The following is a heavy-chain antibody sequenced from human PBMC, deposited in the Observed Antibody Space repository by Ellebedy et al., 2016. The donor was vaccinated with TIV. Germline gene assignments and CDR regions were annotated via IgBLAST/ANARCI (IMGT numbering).Heavy chain of an antibody. J-gene: IGHJ4*02. D-gene: IGHD1-20*01. V-gene: IGHV1-46*01. CDR1: GYTFTSYY. CDR2: INPSGGYT. CDR3: ARGGGHNWNDAYHFDY. Sequence: AASVTVSCKASGYTFTSYYMYWVRQSPGQGLEWMGTINPSGGYTTYAQKTQGRVTMTRDTSRSTVYMELNSLRSEDTAVYYCARGGGHNWNDAYHFDYWGQGTLVAVSS.